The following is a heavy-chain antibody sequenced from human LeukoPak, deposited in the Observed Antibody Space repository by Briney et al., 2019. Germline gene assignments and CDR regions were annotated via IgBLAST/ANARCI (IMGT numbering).Heavy chain of an antibody. J-gene: IGHJ4*02. V-gene: IGHV3-23*01. D-gene: IGHD6-19*01. CDR2: ISGSGDST. CDR3: ARDPFVSVAGLDY. Sequence: GGSLRLSCAASGFTFSSFALSWVRQAPGKGLEWVSSISGSGDSTYYMESVKGRFTISRDNAKNTLYLQMDSLRAEDSAVYYCARDPFVSVAGLDYWGQGTLVTVSS. CDR1: GFTFSSFA.